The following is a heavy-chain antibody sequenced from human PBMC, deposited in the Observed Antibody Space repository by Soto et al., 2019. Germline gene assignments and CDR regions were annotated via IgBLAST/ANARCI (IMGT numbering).Heavy chain of an antibody. CDR1: GGTLSSSP. CDR2: LLPISGTV. D-gene: IGHD1-26*01. CDR3: AGGGFSGSYFAY. J-gene: IGHJ4*02. V-gene: IGHV1-69*01. Sequence: QAQLGQSGAEVKKPGSSVTVSCQASGGTLSSSPVISWVRQAPGQGLEWMGGLLPISGTVNYAQMVQGRVTITASESTDTVDMDLHSLRSEDTAVYYCAGGGFSGSYFAYWGQGTLVTVSS.